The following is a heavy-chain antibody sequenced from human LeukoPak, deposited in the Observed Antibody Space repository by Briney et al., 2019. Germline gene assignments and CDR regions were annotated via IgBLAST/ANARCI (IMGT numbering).Heavy chain of an antibody. J-gene: IGHJ4*02. D-gene: IGHD3-22*01. CDR2: NYYSGST. V-gene: IGHV4-59*08. CDR1: GGSNSSYY. Sequence: SDTLSLICSVSGGSNSSYYWSWIRQPPGKGLEWIGYNYYSGSTNYNPSLKSRVSISVDTSKNQVSLKLSSVTAADTAVYYCARFTDSGGYIDYWGQGTLVTVSS. CDR3: ARFTDSGGYIDY.